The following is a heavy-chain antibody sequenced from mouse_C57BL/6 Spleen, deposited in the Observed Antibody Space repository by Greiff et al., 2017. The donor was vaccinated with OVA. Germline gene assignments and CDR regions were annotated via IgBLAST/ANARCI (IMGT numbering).Heavy chain of an antibody. Sequence: VKLQQSGAELVRPGASVTLSCKASGYTFTDYEMHWVKQTPVHGLEWIGAIDPETGGTAYNQKFKGKAILTADKSSSTAYMELRSLTSEDSAVYYCTRTYYGNPYWYFDVWGTGTTVTVSS. D-gene: IGHD2-10*01. CDR1: GYTFTDYE. V-gene: IGHV1-15*01. CDR3: TRTYYGNPYWYFDV. CDR2: IDPETGGT. J-gene: IGHJ1*03.